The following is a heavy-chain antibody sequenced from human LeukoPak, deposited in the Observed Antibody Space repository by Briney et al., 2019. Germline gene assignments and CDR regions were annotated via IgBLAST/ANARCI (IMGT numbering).Heavy chain of an antibody. CDR1: GGSISSYY. CDR3: ARSPLLGSLEWLLGDYYYMDV. Sequence: KPSETLSLTCTVSGGSISSYYWSWIRQPAGKGLEWIGRIYTSGSTNYNPSLKSRVTMSVDTSKNQFSLKLSSVTAADTAVYYCARSPLLGSLEWLLGDYYYMDVWGKGTTVTVSS. D-gene: IGHD3-3*01. J-gene: IGHJ6*03. V-gene: IGHV4-4*07. CDR2: IYTSGST.